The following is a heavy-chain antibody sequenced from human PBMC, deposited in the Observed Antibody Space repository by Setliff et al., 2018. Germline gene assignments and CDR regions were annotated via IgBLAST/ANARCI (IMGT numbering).Heavy chain of an antibody. J-gene: IGHJ6*03. Sequence: SETLSLTCAAYGGTFSDYYWTWIRQPPGKGLEWIGEINHRGSTIYNPSLKNRLTISLDTSKNQFSLNLSSVTAADTAVYYCARMSGFLYMDVWGKGTTVTVSS. CDR2: INHRGST. CDR1: GGTFSDYY. V-gene: IGHV4-34*01. D-gene: IGHD3-3*01. CDR3: ARMSGFLYMDV.